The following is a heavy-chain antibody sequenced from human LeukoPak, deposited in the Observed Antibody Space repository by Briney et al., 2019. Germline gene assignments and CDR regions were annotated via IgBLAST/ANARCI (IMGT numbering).Heavy chain of an antibody. D-gene: IGHD6-19*01. CDR3: ARAVTGTSGQYDY. CDR2: VFPGDSDA. Sequence: GESLKISCKGSGYSFTTYWIGWVRQMPGKGLEWMGIVFPGDSDARYSPPFQGQVTISADKSISTAYLQWSSLKASDTGMYYCARAVTGTSGQYDYWGQGTLVTVSS. CDR1: GYSFTTYW. V-gene: IGHV5-51*01. J-gene: IGHJ4*02.